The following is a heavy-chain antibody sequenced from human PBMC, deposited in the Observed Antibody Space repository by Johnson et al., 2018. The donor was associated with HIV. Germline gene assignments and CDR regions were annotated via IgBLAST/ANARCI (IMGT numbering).Heavy chain of an antibody. V-gene: IGHV3-30-3*01. D-gene: IGHD2-15*01. CDR2: ISYDGNNT. CDR3: ASYCSGGSCYRRSPSDAFDI. J-gene: IGHJ3*02. CDR1: GFTFSTYA. Sequence: QVQLVESGGGVVQPGRSLRLSCAASGFTFSTYAMHWVRQAPGKGLEWVAVISYDGNNTYNADSVKGRFTISRDNPRNTLYLQMNSLRAEDTAVYYCASYCSGGSCYRRSPSDAFDIWGQGTMVTVSS.